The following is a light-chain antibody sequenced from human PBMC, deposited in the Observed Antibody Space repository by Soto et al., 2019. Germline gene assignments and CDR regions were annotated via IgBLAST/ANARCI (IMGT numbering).Light chain of an antibody. Sequence: DIVMTQSPLSLPVTPGEPASISCRSSQSLLHSNGYNYLDWYLQKPGQSPQLLIYLGFNRASGVPNRMSRSGSGTDITLKISSVEADDVGVYYCMQGIPPPGTFGLWARL. CDR1: QSLLHSNGYNY. V-gene: IGKV2-28*01. CDR3: MQGIPPPGT. CDR2: LGF. J-gene: IGKJ5*01.